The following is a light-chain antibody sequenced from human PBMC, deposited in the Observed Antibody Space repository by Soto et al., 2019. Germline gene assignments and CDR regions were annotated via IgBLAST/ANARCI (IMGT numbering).Light chain of an antibody. CDR3: QAWDSSTVV. J-gene: IGLJ2*01. CDR2: QDS. Sequence: SYELTQPPSVSVSPGQTASITCFGDKLGDKYACWYQQKPGQSPVLVIYQDSKRPSGIPERFSGSNSGNTATLTISGTQAMDEADYYRQAWDSSTVVFGGGTKPTVL. V-gene: IGLV3-1*01. CDR1: KLGDKY.